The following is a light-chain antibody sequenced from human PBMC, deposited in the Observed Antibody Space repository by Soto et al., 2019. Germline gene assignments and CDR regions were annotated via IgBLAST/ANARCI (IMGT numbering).Light chain of an antibody. V-gene: IGLV1-51*01. Sequence: QSVMTQPPSVSAAPGQKVTISCSGSSSNIGGNSVSWYQQLPGTAPTLLIYDDNKRPSGIPDRVSGSKSGTSATLGITGFQTGDEDDYYCGSWDSSLSAYVFGTGTKLTVL. CDR1: SSNIGGNS. CDR2: DDN. J-gene: IGLJ1*01. CDR3: GSWDSSLSAYV.